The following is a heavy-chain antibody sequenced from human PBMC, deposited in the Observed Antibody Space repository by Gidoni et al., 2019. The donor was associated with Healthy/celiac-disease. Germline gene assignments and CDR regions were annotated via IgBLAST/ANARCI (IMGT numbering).Heavy chain of an antibody. Sequence: ISSYYWSWIRQPPGKGLEWIGYIYYSGSTNYNPSLKSRVTISVDTSKNQFSLKLSSVTAADTAVYYCARVVELERQNYYYGMDVWGQGTTVTVSS. CDR3: ARVVELERQNYYYGMDV. V-gene: IGHV4-59*01. CDR2: IYYSGST. CDR1: ISSYY. D-gene: IGHD1-1*01. J-gene: IGHJ6*02.